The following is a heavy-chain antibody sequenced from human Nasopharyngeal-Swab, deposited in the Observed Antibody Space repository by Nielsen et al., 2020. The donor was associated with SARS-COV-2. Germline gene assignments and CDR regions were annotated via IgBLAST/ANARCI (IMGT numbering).Heavy chain of an antibody. D-gene: IGHD2-8*02. CDR3: AEDPGGRGRGS. Sequence: ASVKVSCKASGYSFRSYGINWVRQAPGQGLEWMGWISVYNADTNYAQKLQGRVSMTTDTSTSTAYMELSSLRSDDTAMYFCAEDPGGRGRGSWGPGTQVTVSS. CDR2: ISVYNADT. V-gene: IGHV1-18*01. CDR1: GYSFRSYG. J-gene: IGHJ5*02.